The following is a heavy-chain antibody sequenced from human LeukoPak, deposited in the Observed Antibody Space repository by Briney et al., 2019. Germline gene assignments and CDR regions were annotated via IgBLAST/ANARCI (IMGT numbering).Heavy chain of an antibody. CDR3: ARGNDYYDSSGYWWKLDY. J-gene: IGHJ4*02. Sequence: SETLSLTCTVAGGSISSYYWSWIRQPAGKGLEWTGRIYTSGSTNYNPSLKSRVTMSVDTSKNQFSLKLSSVTAADTAVYYCARGNDYYDSSGYWWKLDYWGQGTLVTVSS. D-gene: IGHD3-22*01. CDR1: GGSISSYY. V-gene: IGHV4-4*07. CDR2: IYTSGST.